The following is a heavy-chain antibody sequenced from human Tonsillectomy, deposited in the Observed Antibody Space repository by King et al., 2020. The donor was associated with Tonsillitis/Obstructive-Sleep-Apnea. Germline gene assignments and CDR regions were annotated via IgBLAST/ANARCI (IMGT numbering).Heavy chain of an antibody. CDR3: GGSSKLVRVEAATAIDY. Sequence: VQLVESGGGVVQPGRSLRLSCAVSGFTFRTYGMHWVRQAPGKGLEWVAVIWFDGSNKYYGDSVKGRFTISRDNSKNTLYLQMNSLRAEDTAVYFCGGSSKLVRVEAATAIDYWGQGTLVTVSS. D-gene: IGHD2-2*02. J-gene: IGHJ4*02. CDR1: GFTFRTYG. V-gene: IGHV3-33*01. CDR2: IWFDGSNK.